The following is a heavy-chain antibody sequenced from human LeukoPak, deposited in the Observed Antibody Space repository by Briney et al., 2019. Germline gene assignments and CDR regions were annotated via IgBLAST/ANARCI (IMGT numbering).Heavy chain of an antibody. CDR1: GGTFSSYA. CDR3: AANYYDSSGYYY. CDR2: IIPIFGTA. Sequence: SVKVSCKASGGTFSSYAISWVRQAPGQGLEWMGGIIPIFGTANYAQKFQGRVTITTDESTSTAYMELSSLRSEDTAVYYCAANYYDSSGYYYWGQGTLVTLSS. J-gene: IGHJ4*02. D-gene: IGHD3-22*01. V-gene: IGHV1-69*05.